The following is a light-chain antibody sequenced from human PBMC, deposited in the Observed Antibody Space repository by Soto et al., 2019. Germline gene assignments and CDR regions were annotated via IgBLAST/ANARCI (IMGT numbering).Light chain of an antibody. CDR3: QHYGGSPPIT. Sequence: EIVLTQSPGTLSLSPGERATLSCRASQSFTGNYLAWYQHKPAQAPRLLIYGASSRATGIPDRFSGSGSGTDFTPTIRRLEPDDSAVYYCQHYGGSPPITFGQGTRLEIK. CDR1: QSFTGNY. V-gene: IGKV3-20*01. J-gene: IGKJ5*01. CDR2: GAS.